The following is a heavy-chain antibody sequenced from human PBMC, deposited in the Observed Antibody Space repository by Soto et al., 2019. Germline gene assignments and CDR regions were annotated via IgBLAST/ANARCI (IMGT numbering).Heavy chain of an antibody. V-gene: IGHV3-11*01. CDR3: ARDAFSVVVVPAARTGDYGMDV. CDR2: ISSSGSTI. Sequence: PGGSLRLSCAASGFTFSDYYMSWIRQAPGKGLKWVSYISSSGSTIYYADSVKGQFTISRDNAKNSLYLQMNSLRAEDTAVYYCARDAFSVVVVPAARTGDYGMDVLGQGTTVTVSS. D-gene: IGHD2-2*01. CDR1: GFTFSDYY. J-gene: IGHJ6*02.